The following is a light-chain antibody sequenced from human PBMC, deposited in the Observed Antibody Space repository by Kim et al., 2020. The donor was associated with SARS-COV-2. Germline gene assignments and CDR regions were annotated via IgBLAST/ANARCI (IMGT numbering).Light chain of an antibody. J-gene: IGLJ2*01. CDR3: LLSYWGFVL. CDR2: VIY. Sequence: QAVVTQEPSLTVSPEGTVTLTCDSSTGVDTSDHISYWFQQKHSQAPRTLIYVIYNRQSWTPVQFSSSLLGGNPSLTLSGAQPEDEAEYYCLLSYWGFVLFVGGTQLTVL. V-gene: IGLV7-46*01. CDR1: TGVDTSDHI.